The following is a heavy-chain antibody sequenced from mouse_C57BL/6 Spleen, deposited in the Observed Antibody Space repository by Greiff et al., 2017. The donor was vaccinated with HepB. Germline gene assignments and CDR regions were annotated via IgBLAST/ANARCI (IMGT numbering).Heavy chain of an antibody. Sequence: EVQLQQSGAELVKPGASVKLSCTASGFTITDYYMHWVKQRTEQGLEWIGRIDPEDGETIYAPTFQGKATLTADTSSNTAYLQLSSLTSEDTAVYYCARPVDGSEECEDWGTGTTGTVSA. CDR2: IDPEDGET. CDR1: GFTITDYY. D-gene: IGHD1-1*01. V-gene: IGHV14-2*01. J-gene: IGHJ1*03. CDR3: ARPVDGSEECED.